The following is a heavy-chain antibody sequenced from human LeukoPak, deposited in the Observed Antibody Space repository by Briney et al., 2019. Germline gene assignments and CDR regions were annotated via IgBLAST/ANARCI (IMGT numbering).Heavy chain of an antibody. CDR2: IDWNDDK. CDR3: ASGLSWNFDY. Sequence: SGPTLVNPTQTLTLTCTFSGFSLNTRAMRVSWIRQPPGKALEWLAFIDWNDDKYYSTSLKTRLTISKDTSKNQVVLTMTNMDPVDTATYYCASGLSWNFDYWGQGTLVTVSS. CDR1: GFSLNTRAMR. D-gene: IGHD2-15*01. J-gene: IGHJ4*02. V-gene: IGHV2-70*12.